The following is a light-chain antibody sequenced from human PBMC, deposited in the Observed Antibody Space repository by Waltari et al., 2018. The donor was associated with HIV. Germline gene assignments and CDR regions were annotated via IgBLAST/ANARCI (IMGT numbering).Light chain of an antibody. CDR2: SNN. V-gene: IGLV1-44*01. CDR3: ATWDDSLNGYV. J-gene: IGLJ1*01. CDR1: SANIGSRT. Sequence: QSVLTQPPSASGTPGQRVTISCSGSSANIGSRTVSWYQQLPGTAPKLLIYSNNHRPSGVPDRVSGSKSGTSAALAISGLQSEDEADYYCATWDDSLNGYVLGAGTRVTVL.